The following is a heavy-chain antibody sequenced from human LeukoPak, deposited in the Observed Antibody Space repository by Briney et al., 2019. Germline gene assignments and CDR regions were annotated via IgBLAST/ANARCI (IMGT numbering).Heavy chain of an antibody. CDR3: ARDKSAVTGTTGTDAFDI. J-gene: IGHJ3*02. CDR2: ISSSGSTI. V-gene: IGHV3-48*03. CDR1: GFTFSSYE. Sequence: PGGSLRLSCAASGFTFSSYEMNWVRQAPGKGLEWVSYISSSGSTIYYADSVKGRFTISRDNSKKTFYLQMNRLRAEDTAVYYCARDKSAVTGTTGTDAFDIWGQGTMVTVSS. D-gene: IGHD1-20*01.